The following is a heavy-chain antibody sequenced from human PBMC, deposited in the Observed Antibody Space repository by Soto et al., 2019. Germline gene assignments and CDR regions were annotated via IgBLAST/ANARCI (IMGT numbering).Heavy chain of an antibody. J-gene: IGHJ6*02. Sequence: QVQLVESGGGVVQPGRSLRLSCAASGFTFSSYGMHWVRQAPGKGLEWVAVIWYDGSNKYYADSVKGRFTISRDNSKHTLYLQMNSLRAEDTAVYHYARGGTSASSSRNQGCYYGMDVWGQGTTVTVSS. CDR1: GFTFSSYG. D-gene: IGHD6-6*01. CDR3: ARGGTSASSSRNQGCYYGMDV. CDR2: IWYDGSNK. V-gene: IGHV3-33*01.